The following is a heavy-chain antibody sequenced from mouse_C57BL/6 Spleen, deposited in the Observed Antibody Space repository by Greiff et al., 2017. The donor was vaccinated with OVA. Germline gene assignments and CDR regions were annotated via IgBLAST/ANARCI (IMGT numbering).Heavy chain of an antibody. CDR3: ASHEPYYYGNYYYAMDY. Sequence: EVKLVESGGDLVKPGGSLKLSCAASGFTFSSYGMSWVRQTPDKRLEWVATISSGGSYTYYPDSVKGRFTISRDNAKNNLYLHMSSWKSEDTAMYYCASHEPYYYGNYYYAMDYWGQGTSVTVSS. CDR1: GFTFSSYG. V-gene: IGHV5-6*01. CDR2: ISSGGSYT. D-gene: IGHD1-1*01. J-gene: IGHJ4*01.